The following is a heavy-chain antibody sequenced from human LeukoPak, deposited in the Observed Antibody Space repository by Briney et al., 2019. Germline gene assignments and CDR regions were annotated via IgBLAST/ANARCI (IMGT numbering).Heavy chain of an antibody. CDR1: GGTFSSYA. V-gene: IGHV1-69*06. J-gene: IGHJ4*02. CDR3: AIPYSSSWYGDY. Sequence: AVKVSCKASGGTFSSYAISWVRQAPGQGLEWMGGIIPIFGTANYAQKFHGRVTITADKSTSTAYMELSSLRSEDTAVYYCAIPYSSSWYGDYWGQGTLVTVSS. D-gene: IGHD6-13*01. CDR2: IIPIFGTA.